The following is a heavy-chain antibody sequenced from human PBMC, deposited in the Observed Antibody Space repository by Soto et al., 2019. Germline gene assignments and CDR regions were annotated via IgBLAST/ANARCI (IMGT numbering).Heavy chain of an antibody. D-gene: IGHD4-17*01. CDR1: GGTFSSYA. V-gene: IGHV1-69*13. Sequence: SVKVSCKASGGTFSSYAISWVRQAPGQGLEWMGGIIPIFGTANHAQKFQGRVTITADESTSTAYMELSSLRSEDTAVYYCARMTTVPYYYYGMDVWGQGTTVTVSS. CDR3: ARMTTVPYYYYGMDV. CDR2: IIPIFGTA. J-gene: IGHJ6*02.